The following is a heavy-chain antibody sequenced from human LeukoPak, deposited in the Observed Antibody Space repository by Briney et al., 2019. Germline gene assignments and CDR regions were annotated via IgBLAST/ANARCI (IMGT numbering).Heavy chain of an antibody. J-gene: IGHJ6*04. D-gene: IGHD3-3*01. Sequence: VSVEVSCKASGYTFTGYYMHWVRQAPGQSLEWMGWINPNSGGTNSAQKFQGRVTMTTDTSINTEYMELSRLRSDHTAVYYCATWNSFSFWSGYPPLDVWAKGTTVTVSS. CDR1: GYTFTGYY. CDR2: INPNSGGT. V-gene: IGHV1-2*02. CDR3: ATWNSFSFWSGYPPLDV.